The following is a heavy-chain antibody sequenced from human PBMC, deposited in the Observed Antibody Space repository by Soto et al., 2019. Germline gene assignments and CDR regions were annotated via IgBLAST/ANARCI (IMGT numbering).Heavy chain of an antibody. CDR2: INPNSGGT. CDR3: ARDLGPGESCSSTSCYAGTLDY. CDR1: GYTFTGYY. V-gene: IGHV1-2*04. D-gene: IGHD2-2*01. J-gene: IGHJ4*02. Sequence: QVQLVQSGAEVKKPGASVKVSCKASGYTFTGYYMHWVRQAPGQGLEWMGWINPNSGGTNYAQKFQGWVSMNRNTSIRTEEMDLRSQRPDEKAVYYAARDLGPGESCSSTSCYAGTLDYWGQGTLVTGSP.